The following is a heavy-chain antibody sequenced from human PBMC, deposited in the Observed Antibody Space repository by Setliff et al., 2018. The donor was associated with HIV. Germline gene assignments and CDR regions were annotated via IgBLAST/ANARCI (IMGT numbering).Heavy chain of an antibody. CDR2: ISGSGGST. CDR3: AKGGGGCCFEH. CDR1: GCTFSSYA. D-gene: IGHD2-15*01. V-gene: IGHV3-23*01. Sequence: GGSLRLSCAASGCTFSSYAMSWVRQAPGKGLEWVSVISGSGGSTYYADSVKGRFTISRDNSKNTLYLQMNSLRAEDTAVYYCAKGGGGCCFEHWGQGTLVTVSS. J-gene: IGHJ4*02.